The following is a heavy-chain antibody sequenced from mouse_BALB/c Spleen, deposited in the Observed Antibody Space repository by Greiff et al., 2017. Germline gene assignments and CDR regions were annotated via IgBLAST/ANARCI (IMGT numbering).Heavy chain of an antibody. CDR1: GFTFSSYA. J-gene: IGHJ2*01. Sequence: EVKVVESGGGLVKPGGSLKLSCAASGFTFSSYAMSWVRQTPEKRLEWVASISSGGSTYYPDSVKGRFTISRDNARNILYLQMSSLRSEDTAMYYCAREIYYDLYYFDYWGQGTTLTVSS. V-gene: IGHV5-6-5*01. CDR3: AREIYYDLYYFDY. D-gene: IGHD2-4*01. CDR2: ISSGGST.